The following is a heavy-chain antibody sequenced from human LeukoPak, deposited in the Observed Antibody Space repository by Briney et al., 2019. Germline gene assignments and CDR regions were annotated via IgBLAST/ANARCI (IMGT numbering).Heavy chain of an antibody. J-gene: IGHJ4*02. D-gene: IGHD3-10*01. Sequence: PGGTLRLSCAASGFTFSSYGMSWVRQAPGKGLQWVSYISSSSSTIYYADSVKGRFTISRDNAKNSLYLQMNSLRAEDTAVCYCARALWFGETFPAYWGQGTLVTVSS. CDR3: ARALWFGETFPAY. CDR1: GFTFSSYG. V-gene: IGHV3-48*01. CDR2: ISSSSSTI.